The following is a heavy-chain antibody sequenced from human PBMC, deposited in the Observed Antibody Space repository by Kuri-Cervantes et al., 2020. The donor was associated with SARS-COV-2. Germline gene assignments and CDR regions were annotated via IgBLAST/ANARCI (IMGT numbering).Heavy chain of an antibody. Sequence: GGSLRLSCAASGFSFSMYWMSWARQAPGKGLEWVANIKKDGSEKYYVDSVKGRFTISRDNAKNSLYLQMNSLRAEDTAVYYCAREQWLELDAFDIWGQGTMVTVSS. CDR1: GFSFSMYW. CDR3: AREQWLELDAFDI. D-gene: IGHD6-19*01. J-gene: IGHJ3*02. CDR2: IKKDGSEK. V-gene: IGHV3-7*01.